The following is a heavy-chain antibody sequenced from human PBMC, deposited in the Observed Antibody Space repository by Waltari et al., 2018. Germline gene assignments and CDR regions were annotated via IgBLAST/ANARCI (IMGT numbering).Heavy chain of an antibody. V-gene: IGHV1-69*05. CDR3: ARVPAVAATDYYYMDV. CDR2: IIPIFGTA. Sequence: QVQLVQSGAEVKKPGSSVKVSCKASGGTFSSYAISWVRHAPGQGLEWMGGIIPIFGTANYAQKCQGRVKLTTDESTSTAYMELSSLRSEDTAVYYCARVPAVAATDYYYMDVWGKGTTVTVSS. CDR1: GGTFSSYA. J-gene: IGHJ6*03. D-gene: IGHD2-15*01.